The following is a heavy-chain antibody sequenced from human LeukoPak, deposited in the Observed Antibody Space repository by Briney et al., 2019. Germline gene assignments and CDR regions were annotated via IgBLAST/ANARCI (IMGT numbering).Heavy chain of an antibody. J-gene: IGHJ4*02. V-gene: IGHV3-23*01. CDR1: GFTFSTYA. CDR2: ISGSGGST. CDR3: AKERGGKDIVVVVAANLDY. Sequence: GGSLRLSCVASGFTFSTYAMSWVRQAPGKGLEWVSTISGSGGSTYYADSVKGRFTISRDNSKNTLYLQVNSLRAEDTAVYYCAKERGGKDIVVVVAANLDYWGQGTLVTVSS. D-gene: IGHD2-15*01.